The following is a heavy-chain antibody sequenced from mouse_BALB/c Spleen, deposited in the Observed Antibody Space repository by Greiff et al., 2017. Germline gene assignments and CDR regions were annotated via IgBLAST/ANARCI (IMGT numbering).Heavy chain of an antibody. D-gene: IGHD1-1*01. Sequence: VKLVESGPGLVAPSQSLSITCTVSGFSLTSYGVHWVRQPPGKGLEWLGVIWAGGSTNYNSALMSRLSISKDNSKSQVFLKMNSLQTDDTAMYYCARDHYGSSYGYFDVWGAGTTVTVSS. J-gene: IGHJ1*01. V-gene: IGHV2-9*02. CDR3: ARDHYGSSYGYFDV. CDR1: GFSLTSYG. CDR2: IWAGGST.